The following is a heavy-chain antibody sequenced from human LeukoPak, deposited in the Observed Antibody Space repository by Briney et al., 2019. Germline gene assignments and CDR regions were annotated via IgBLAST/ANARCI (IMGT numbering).Heavy chain of an antibody. V-gene: IGHV6-1*01. D-gene: IGHD6-13*01. J-gene: IGHJ3*02. CDR1: GDSVSSNSAA. Sequence: SQTLSLTCAISGDSVSSNSAAWNWIRQSPSRGLEWLGRTYYRSKWYNDYAVSVKSRITINPDTSKNQFSLQLNSVTPEDTAVYFCARDFSGQQLVLDAFDIWGQGTMVTVSS. CDR3: ARDFSGQQLVLDAFDI. CDR2: TYYRSKWYN.